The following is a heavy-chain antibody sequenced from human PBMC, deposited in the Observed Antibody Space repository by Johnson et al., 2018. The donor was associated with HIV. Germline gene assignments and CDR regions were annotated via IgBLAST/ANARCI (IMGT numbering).Heavy chain of an antibody. CDR3: ARPIARGASDI. D-gene: IGHD3-10*01. CDR2: IQEDGSEK. CDR1: GFSFSNYW. Sequence: VQLVESGGGLVQPGGSLRLSCAASGFSFSNYWMTWVRQAPGKGLEWVANIQEDGSEKYYVDSVRGRFTISRDNAKNSLYLQMNSLRAEDTAVYYCARPIARGASDIWGQGTMVTVSS. V-gene: IGHV3-7*05. J-gene: IGHJ3*02.